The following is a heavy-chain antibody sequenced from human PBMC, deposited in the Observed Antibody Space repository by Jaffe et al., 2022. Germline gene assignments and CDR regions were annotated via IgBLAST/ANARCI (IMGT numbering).Heavy chain of an antibody. V-gene: IGHV3-13*01. CDR2: IGTAGDT. CDR1: GFTFSSYD. D-gene: IGHD6-6*01. J-gene: IGHJ6*03. Sequence: EVQLVESGGGLVQPGGSLRLSCAASGFTFSSYDMHWVRQATGKGLEWVSAIGTAGDTYYPGSVKGRFTISRENAKNSLYLQMNSLRAGDTAVYYCARDPGDGSSSFYMDVWGKGTTVTVSS. CDR3: ARDPGDGSSSFYMDV.